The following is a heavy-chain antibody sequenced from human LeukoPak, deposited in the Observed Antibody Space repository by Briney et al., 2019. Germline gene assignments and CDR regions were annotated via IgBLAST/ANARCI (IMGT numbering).Heavy chain of an antibody. CDR3: AKGYHNGWYSDYMDV. D-gene: IGHD1-1*01. CDR2: IRYDGSNK. Sequence: PGGSLRLSCAASGFTFSDYGMHWVRQAPGKGLEWVTFIRYDGSNKYYADSVKGRFTISRDNSKNMLYLQMNSLRAEDTALYYCAKGYHNGWYSDYMDVWGKGTTVTVSS. V-gene: IGHV3-30*02. J-gene: IGHJ6*03. CDR1: GFTFSDYG.